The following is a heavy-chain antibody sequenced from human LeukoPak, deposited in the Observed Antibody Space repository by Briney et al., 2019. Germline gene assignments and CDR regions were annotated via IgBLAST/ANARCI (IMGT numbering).Heavy chain of an antibody. J-gene: IGHJ4*02. CDR2: IYYSGST. CDR1: GGSISSYY. D-gene: IGHD2-15*01. V-gene: IGHV4-59*08. Sequence: PSETLSLTCTVSGGSISSYYWSWIRQPPGKGLEWIGYIYYSGSTNYNPSLKSRVTISVDTSKNQFSLKLSSVTAADTAVYYCARRLIYCSGGSCFEFDYWGQGTLVTVSS. CDR3: ARRLIYCSGGSCFEFDY.